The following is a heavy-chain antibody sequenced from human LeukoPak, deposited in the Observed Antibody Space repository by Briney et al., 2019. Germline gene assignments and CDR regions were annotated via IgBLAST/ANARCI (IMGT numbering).Heavy chain of an antibody. J-gene: IGHJ4*02. Sequence: PGGSLRLPCAASGFTFSSYAMIWVGQAPGKGREGVSAISGGGGSTYYADSVKGRFTISRDNSKNTLYLQMNSLRAEDTAVYYCAKGRLLWFGELPDYWGQGTLVTVSS. V-gene: IGHV3-23*01. D-gene: IGHD3-10*01. CDR2: ISGGGGST. CDR1: GFTFSSYA. CDR3: AKGRLLWFGELPDY.